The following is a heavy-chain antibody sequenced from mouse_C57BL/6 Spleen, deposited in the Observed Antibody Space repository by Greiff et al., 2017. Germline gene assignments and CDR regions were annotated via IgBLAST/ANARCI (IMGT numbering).Heavy chain of an antibody. CDR1: GYSITSGYY. CDR3: AREGDYYGSNY. J-gene: IGHJ2*01. CDR2: ISYDGSN. Sequence: DVQLQESGPGLVKPSQSLSLTCSVTGYSITSGYYWNWIRQFPGNKLEWMGYISYDGSNNYNPSLKNRISITRDTSKNQFFLKLNSVTTEDTATYYCAREGDYYGSNYWGQGTTLTVSS. V-gene: IGHV3-6*01. D-gene: IGHD1-1*01.